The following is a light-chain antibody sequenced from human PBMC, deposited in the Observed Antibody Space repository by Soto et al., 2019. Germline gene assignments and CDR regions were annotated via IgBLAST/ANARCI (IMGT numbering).Light chain of an antibody. Sequence: EIVLTQSPATLSLSPGERATLSCRASQSVSSYLAWDQQKPGQAPRLLIYDASNRATGIPARFSGSGSGTDFTLTISSLEPEDFAVYYCQQRSDWPITFGQGTRLDIK. V-gene: IGKV3-11*01. CDR2: DAS. CDR3: QQRSDWPIT. J-gene: IGKJ5*01. CDR1: QSVSSY.